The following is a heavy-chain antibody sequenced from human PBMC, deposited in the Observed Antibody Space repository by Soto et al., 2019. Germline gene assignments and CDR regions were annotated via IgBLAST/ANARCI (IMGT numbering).Heavy chain of an antibody. CDR2: IYSNGGT. Sequence: LQLQESGTGVVKPSETLSLACSVSGGSIRSNDYFWGWVRQPPGKGLEWIASIYSNGGTYDSPSLKRRATVSIDTSKNQFFLTVRSVTAADTAVYYCASFLVGATARNDFDSWGQGTLVTISS. J-gene: IGHJ4*02. CDR3: ASFLVGATARNDFDS. D-gene: IGHD2-8*02. V-gene: IGHV4-39*01. CDR1: GGSIRSNDYF.